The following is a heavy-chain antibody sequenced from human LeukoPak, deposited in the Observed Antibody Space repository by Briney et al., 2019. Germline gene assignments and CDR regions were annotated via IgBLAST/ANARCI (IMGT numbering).Heavy chain of an antibody. CDR2: ISNGGHHI. V-gene: IGHV3-11*01. Sequence: PGGSLRLSCAASGFSFSDFYMNWIRRAPGKELEWVSYISNGGHHIYYADSVKGRFTISRDNVKKSLYLQMNSLRVEDTAVYYCARGSSSYYGLDVWGQGTTVTVSS. CDR3: ARGSSSYYGLDV. CDR1: GFSFSDFY. J-gene: IGHJ6*02. D-gene: IGHD3-10*01.